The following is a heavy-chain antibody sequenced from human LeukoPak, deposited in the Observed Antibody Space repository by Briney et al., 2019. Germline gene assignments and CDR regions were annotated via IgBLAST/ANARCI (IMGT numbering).Heavy chain of an antibody. CDR2: ISSSSSYI. CDR3: ARDRASRDSSGYQRAFDI. J-gene: IGHJ3*02. V-gene: IGHV3-21*01. CDR1: GFTFSSYW. D-gene: IGHD3-22*01. Sequence: GGSLRLSCAASGFTFSSYWMSWVRQAPGKGLEWVSSISSSSSYIYYADSVKGRFTISRDNAKNSLYLQMNSLRAEDTAVYYCARDRASRDSSGYQRAFDIWGQGTMVTVSS.